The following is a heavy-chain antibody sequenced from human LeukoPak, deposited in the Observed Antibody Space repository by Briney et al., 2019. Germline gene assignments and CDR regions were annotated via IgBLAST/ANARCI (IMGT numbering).Heavy chain of an antibody. CDR3: ARDRGEGGTTFDY. J-gene: IGHJ4*02. CDR1: GFTFSSYA. Sequence: GGSLRLSCAASGFTFSSYAMSWVRQAPGKGLEWVSAISGSGGSTYYADSVKGRFTISRDNSKNSLYLQMNSLRTEDTALYYCARDRGEGGTTFDYWGQGTLVTVSS. D-gene: IGHD1-1*01. CDR2: ISGSGGST. V-gene: IGHV3-23*01.